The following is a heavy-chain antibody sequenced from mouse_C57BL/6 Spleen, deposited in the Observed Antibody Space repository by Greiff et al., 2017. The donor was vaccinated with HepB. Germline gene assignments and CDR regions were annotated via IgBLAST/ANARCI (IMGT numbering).Heavy chain of an antibody. Sequence: VQLQQPGAELVKPGASVKVSCKASGYTFTSYWMHWVKQRPGQGLEWIGRIHPSDSDTNYNQKFKGKATLTVDKSSSTAYMQLSSLTSEDSAFYYCAISHDGYLAWFAYWGQGTLVTVSA. D-gene: IGHD2-3*01. V-gene: IGHV1-74*01. CDR1: GYTFTSYW. J-gene: IGHJ3*01. CDR3: AISHDGYLAWFAY. CDR2: IHPSDSDT.